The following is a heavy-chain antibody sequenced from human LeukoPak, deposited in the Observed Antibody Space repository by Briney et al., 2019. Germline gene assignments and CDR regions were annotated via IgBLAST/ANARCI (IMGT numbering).Heavy chain of an antibody. J-gene: IGHJ4*02. CDR1: GGSISSSSYY. CDR3: ARHDCSSTSCSTAFDY. Sequence: KTSETLSLTCTVSGGSISSSSYYWGWIRQPLGKGLEWIGSIYYSGSTYYNPSLKSRVTISVDTSKNQFPLKLSSVTAADTAVYYCARHDCSSTSCSTAFDYWGQGTLVTVSS. D-gene: IGHD2-2*01. V-gene: IGHV4-39*01. CDR2: IYYSGST.